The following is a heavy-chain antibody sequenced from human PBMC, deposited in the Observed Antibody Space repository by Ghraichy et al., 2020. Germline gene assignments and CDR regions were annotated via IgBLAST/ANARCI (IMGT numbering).Heavy chain of an antibody. CDR2: VSTRGDTI. Sequence: ETLSLTCVASGFTFSAYSMDWVRQAPGKRLEWLSHVSTRGDTIHYAASVNGRFTISRDNAKDAVYLQMNSLGAEDTAVYFCARGFLDNSLDWWGQGTLVVVSS. CDR1: GFTFSAYS. J-gene: IGHJ4*02. CDR3: ARGFLDNSLDW. V-gene: IGHV3-48*04. D-gene: IGHD5-24*01.